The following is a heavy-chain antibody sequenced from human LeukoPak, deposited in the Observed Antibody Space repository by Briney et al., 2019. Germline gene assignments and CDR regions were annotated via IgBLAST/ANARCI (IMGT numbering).Heavy chain of an antibody. Sequence: GGSLRLSCAASGFTLSSSAMNWVRQAPGKGLEWVSSINNVGSHIYYAGSVKGRFTISRDNTKNSLYLQMNSLRAEDTAVYYCSRDPTYYLRYGYFDYWGQGALVTVPS. J-gene: IGHJ4*02. CDR2: INNVGSHI. D-gene: IGHD1-26*01. CDR3: SRDPTYYLRYGYFDY. V-gene: IGHV3-21*01. CDR1: GFTLSSSA.